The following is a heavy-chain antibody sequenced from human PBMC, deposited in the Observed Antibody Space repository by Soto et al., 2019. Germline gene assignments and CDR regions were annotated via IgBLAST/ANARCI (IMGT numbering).Heavy chain of an antibody. CDR3: AKAPTNYGSGSYYYY. CDR2: ISGSGGST. Sequence: EVQLLESGGGLVQPGGSLRLSCAASGFTFSSYAMSWVRQAPGKGLEWVSAISGSGGSTYDADSVKGRFTISRDNSKNTLHLQMNSLRAEDTDVYYCAKAPTNYGSGSYYYYWGQGTLVTVSS. D-gene: IGHD3-10*01. CDR1: GFTFSSYA. V-gene: IGHV3-23*01. J-gene: IGHJ4*02.